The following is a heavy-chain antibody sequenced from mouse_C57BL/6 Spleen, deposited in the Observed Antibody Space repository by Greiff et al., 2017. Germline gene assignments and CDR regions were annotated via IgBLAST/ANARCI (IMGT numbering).Heavy chain of an antibody. V-gene: IGHV5-9-1*02. CDR3: TRDDKGLRRAGDAMDY. J-gene: IGHJ4*01. D-gene: IGHD2-4*01. CDR2: ISSGGDYI. Sequence: EVQGVESGEGLVKPGGSLKLSCAASGFTFSSYAMSWVRQTPEKRLEWVAYISSGGDYIYYADTVKGRFTISRDNARNTLYLQMSSLKSEDTAMYYCTRDDKGLRRAGDAMDYWGQGTSVTVSS. CDR1: GFTFSSYA.